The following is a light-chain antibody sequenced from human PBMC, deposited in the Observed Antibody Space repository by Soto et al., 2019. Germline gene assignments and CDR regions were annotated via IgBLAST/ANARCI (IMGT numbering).Light chain of an antibody. J-gene: IGKJ4*01. CDR3: QQYDQLPIT. CDR2: DVF. Sequence: DIQMTQSASSLPESVGDTVTISCQASQDMSKYLNWFQQKPGKAPKLLIYDVFNVETGVPSRFSGRGSGTDFTLIISNLQPEDFATYYCQQYDQLPITFGGGTKVDI. V-gene: IGKV1-33*01. CDR1: QDMSKY.